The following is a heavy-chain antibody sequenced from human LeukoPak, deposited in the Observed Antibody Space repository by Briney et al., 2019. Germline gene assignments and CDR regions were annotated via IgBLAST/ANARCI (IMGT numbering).Heavy chain of an antibody. D-gene: IGHD2-15*01. CDR1: GGTFSSYA. J-gene: IGHJ4*02. CDR3: ARELGGYCSGGSCFSAPDY. V-gene: IGHV1-18*01. Sequence: GASVKVSCKASGGTFSSYAISWVRQAPGQGLEWMGWISVYNGDTIYAQKLQGRVTMTTDTSTSTAYMELRSLRSDDTAVYYCARELGGYCSGGSCFSAPDYWGQGTLVTVSS. CDR2: ISVYNGDT.